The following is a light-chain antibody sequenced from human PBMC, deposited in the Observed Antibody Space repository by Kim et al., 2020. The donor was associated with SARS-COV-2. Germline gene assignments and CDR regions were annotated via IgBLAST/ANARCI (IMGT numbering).Light chain of an antibody. CDR2: AAS. CDR1: QSISNY. V-gene: IGKV1-39*01. CDR3: QQSYRTPSP. Sequence: DIQMTQSPSSLSASVGDRVTITCRASQSISNYLNWYQQKPGKAPKLLIYAASSLQSGVPSRFSGSGSGTEFTLTISSLQREDFATYYCQQSYRTPSPSGRGTKLEI. J-gene: IGKJ2*01.